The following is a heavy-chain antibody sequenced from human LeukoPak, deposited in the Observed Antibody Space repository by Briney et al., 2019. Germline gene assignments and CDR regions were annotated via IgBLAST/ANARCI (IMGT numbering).Heavy chain of an antibody. D-gene: IGHD5-18*01. CDR2: IYYSKNT. J-gene: IGHJ4*02. CDR1: GGSISNNSYY. CDR3: VSPRGFSYGYFDY. V-gene: IGHV4-39*01. Sequence: PSETLSLTCTVSGGSISNNSYYWAWIRQPPGKGLEWIGSIYYSKNTYYNPSLKSRVTISADTSKNQFSLTLGSVSATDTAVYYCVSPRGFSYGYFDYWGQGTLVTVSS.